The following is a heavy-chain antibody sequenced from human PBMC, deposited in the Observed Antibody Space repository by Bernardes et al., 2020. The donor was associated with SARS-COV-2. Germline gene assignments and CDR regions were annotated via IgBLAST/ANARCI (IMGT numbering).Heavy chain of an antibody. CDR3: AKDWSKNRPNWFDS. D-gene: IGHD3-3*01. CDR1: GFNFNNYA. CDR2: VSGRGDTT. V-gene: IGHV3-23*01. Sequence: GGSLRLSCEGSGFNFNNYAMSWVRQAPGKGLEWLAGVSGRGDTTYYADSVKGRFTISRDNSKNSVIMQMNNLRAEDTALYFCAKDWSKNRPNWFDSWGHGILVTVSS. J-gene: IGHJ5*01.